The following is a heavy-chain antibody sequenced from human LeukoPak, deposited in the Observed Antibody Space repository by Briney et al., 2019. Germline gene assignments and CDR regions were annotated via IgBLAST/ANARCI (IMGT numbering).Heavy chain of an antibody. CDR3: AGRTSWYYGFDV. D-gene: IGHD1-1*01. CDR1: GFTFSKND. CDR2: IGTAGDT. J-gene: IGHJ6*02. V-gene: IGHV3-13*01. Sequence: GGSLRRSCAASGFTFSKNDMDWVRQGTGIGLEWVSGIGTAGDTNYPDSVKGRFTISRETAKNSLYLQMSSLRAEDTAVYYCAGRTSWYYGFDVWGQGTTVTVSS.